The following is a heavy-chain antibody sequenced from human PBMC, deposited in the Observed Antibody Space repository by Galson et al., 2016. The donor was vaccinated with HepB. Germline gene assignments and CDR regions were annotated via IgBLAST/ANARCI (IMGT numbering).Heavy chain of an antibody. CDR1: GFTFTRHS. J-gene: IGHJ4*02. Sequence: SLRLSCAASGFTFTRHSMNWVRQVPGKGLEWVTYISSNGDTIYYADSVKGRFSISRDIAKNSLYLQMNSLRDDDTGVYYCARDESGDYRLDYWGRGTLVTVSS. D-gene: IGHD4-17*01. CDR3: ARDESGDYRLDY. V-gene: IGHV3-48*02. CDR2: ISSNGDTI.